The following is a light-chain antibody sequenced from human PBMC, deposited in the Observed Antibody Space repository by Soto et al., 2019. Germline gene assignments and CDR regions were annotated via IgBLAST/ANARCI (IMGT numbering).Light chain of an antibody. CDR3: GTWDSSLSAYV. J-gene: IGLJ1*01. CDR1: SSDVGTYTY. CDR2: DVI. Sequence: QSALTQPRSVSGSPGQSVTISCTGTSSDVGTYTYVSWYQQHPGKAPKLIIYDVIKRPSGVPDRFSGSKSGNTASLTITGLQTGDEADYYCGTWDSSLSAYVFGTGTKLTVL. V-gene: IGLV2-11*01.